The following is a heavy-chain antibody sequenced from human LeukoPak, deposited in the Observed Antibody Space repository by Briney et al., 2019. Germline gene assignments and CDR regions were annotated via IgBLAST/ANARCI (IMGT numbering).Heavy chain of an antibody. CDR3: AKDRDSSSWFDY. CDR2: ISGSGGST. J-gene: IGHJ4*02. CDR1: GFTFSSYA. Sequence: GGSLRLSCAAFGFTFSSYAMSWVRQAPGKGLEWVSAISGSGGSTYYADSVKGRFTISRDNSKNTLYLQMNSLRAEDTAVYYCAKDRDSSSWFDYWGQGTLVTVSS. D-gene: IGHD6-13*01. V-gene: IGHV3-23*01.